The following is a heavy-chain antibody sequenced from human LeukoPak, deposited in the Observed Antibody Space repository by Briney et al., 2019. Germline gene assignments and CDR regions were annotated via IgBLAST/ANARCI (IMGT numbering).Heavy chain of an antibody. CDR2: IWYDGSNK. D-gene: IGHD4-23*01. CDR3: AREWAYGGNHFDY. CDR1: GFTFSSYG. J-gene: IGHJ4*02. Sequence: GRSLRLSCAASGFTFSSYGMHWVRQAPGKGLEWVAVIWYDGSNKYYADSVKGRFTISRDNSKNTLYLQMNSLRAEDTAVYYCAREWAYGGNHFDYWGQGTLVTVSS. V-gene: IGHV3-33*01.